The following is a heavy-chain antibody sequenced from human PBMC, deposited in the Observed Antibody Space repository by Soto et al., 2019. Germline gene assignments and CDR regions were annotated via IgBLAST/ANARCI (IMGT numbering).Heavy chain of an antibody. Sequence: PGGSLRLSCAVSGFTVSTNYMSWVRQAPGKGLEWVSVIYYDDGSTYYADSVKGPFSISRDSSRNTLYLQMNSLRAEDTSVYYCASGQQVILRYCYGLDVWGQGTTVTVSS. CDR1: GFTVSTNY. CDR2: IYYDDGST. J-gene: IGHJ6*02. D-gene: IGHD6-13*01. CDR3: ASGQQVILRYCYGLDV. V-gene: IGHV3-53*01.